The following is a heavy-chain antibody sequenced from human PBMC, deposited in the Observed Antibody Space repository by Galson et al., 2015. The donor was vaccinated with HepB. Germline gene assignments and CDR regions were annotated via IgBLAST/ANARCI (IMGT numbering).Heavy chain of an antibody. CDR2: IISISRTP. Sequence: SVKVSCKASRGTFSSYAISTKYAFTWVRQAPGQGLEWMGGIISISRTPNYAQKFQGRVTITADESTSTAYMELSSLRSEDTAVYYCVYGMDVWGQGTTVTVSS. J-gene: IGHJ6*02. CDR1: RGTFSSYA. CDR3: VYGMDV. V-gene: IGHV1-69*13.